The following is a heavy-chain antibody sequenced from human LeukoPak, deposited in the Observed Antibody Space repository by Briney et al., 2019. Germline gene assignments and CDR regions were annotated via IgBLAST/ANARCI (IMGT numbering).Heavy chain of an antibody. CDR3: ARDRYNWNDVWWFDP. D-gene: IGHD1-1*01. J-gene: IGHJ5*02. CDR2: IYHSGST. Sequence: SQTLSLTCTVSGGSISSGGYYWSWIRQPPGKGLEWIGYIYHSGSTYYNPSLKSRVTISVDRSKNQFSLKLSSVTAADTAVYYCARDRYNWNDVWWFDPWGQGTLVTVSS. CDR1: GGSISSGGYY. V-gene: IGHV4-30-2*01.